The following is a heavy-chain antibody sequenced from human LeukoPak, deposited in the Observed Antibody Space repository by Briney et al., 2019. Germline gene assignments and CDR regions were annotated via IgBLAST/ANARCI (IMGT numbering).Heavy chain of an antibody. J-gene: IGHJ3*02. CDR3: ARGWLRAFDI. CDR1: GGSISSYY. V-gene: IGHV4-59*01. D-gene: IGHD6-19*01. CDR2: IYYSGST. Sequence: SGTLSLTCTVSGGSISSYYWSWIRQPPGKGLEWIGYIYYSGSTNYNPSLKSRVTISVDTSKNQFSLKLSSVTAADTAVYYCARGWLRAFDIWGQGTMVTVSS.